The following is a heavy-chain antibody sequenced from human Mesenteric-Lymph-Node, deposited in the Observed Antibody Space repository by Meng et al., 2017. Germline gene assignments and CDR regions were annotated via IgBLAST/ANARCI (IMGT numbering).Heavy chain of an antibody. CDR3: AKEGPSRYFDA. CDR2: TSGSGGST. J-gene: IGHJ5*02. D-gene: IGHD3-9*01. Sequence: VQLVGAGGGLVPPGGSLRLSCEASGFTFSRHAMSWVRQAPGKGLEWVSGTSGSGGSTYYADSVKGRFTISRDNSKNTLYLQMNSLRAEDTAVYYCAKEGPSRYFDAWGQGTLVTVSS. CDR1: GFTFSRHA. V-gene: IGHV3-23*04.